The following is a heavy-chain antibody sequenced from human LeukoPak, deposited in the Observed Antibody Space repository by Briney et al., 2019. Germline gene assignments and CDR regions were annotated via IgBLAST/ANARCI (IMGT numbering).Heavy chain of an antibody. V-gene: IGHV3-48*01. D-gene: IGHD7-27*01. Sequence: PGGSLRLSCAASGFTFSSYSMNWVRQAPGKGLEWVSYISSSSSTIYYADSVKGRFTISRDNAKNSLYLQMNSLRAEDTAVYYCAREFAGWGYEWGYYFDYWGQGTLVTVSS. J-gene: IGHJ4*02. CDR1: GFTFSSYS. CDR2: ISSSSSTI. CDR3: AREFAGWGYEWGYYFDY.